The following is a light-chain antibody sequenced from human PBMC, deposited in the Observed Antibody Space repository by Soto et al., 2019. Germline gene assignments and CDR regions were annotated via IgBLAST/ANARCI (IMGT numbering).Light chain of an antibody. Sequence: EIVMTQSPATLSVSPGERATVSCRASQSVSSNLAWYQQKPGQAPRLLIYGASTRATGIPARFSGSGSGTEFTLNIGSLQSEDFADYYCQQYNNWPRTFGQGTKLEIK. CDR3: QQYNNWPRT. J-gene: IGKJ2*01. CDR1: QSVSSN. CDR2: GAS. V-gene: IGKV3-15*01.